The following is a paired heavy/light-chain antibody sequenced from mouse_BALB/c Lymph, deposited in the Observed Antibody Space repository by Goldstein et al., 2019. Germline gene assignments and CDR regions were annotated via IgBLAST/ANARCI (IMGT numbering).Light chain of an antibody. Sequence: DIQMTQTTSSLSASLGDRVTISCRASQDISYHLNWYQQKPDGSVKLLIYYTSRLHSGVPSRFSGSGSGTDYSLTIHNLEQEDIATYFCQQGNTLPRTFGGGTKLEIK. CDR2: YTS. CDR3: QQGNTLPRT. V-gene: IGKV10-96*01. CDR1: QDISYH. J-gene: IGKJ1*01.
Heavy chain of an antibody. D-gene: IGHD2-10*01. V-gene: IGHV1-9*01. CDR3: IRDLLLAY. CDR1: GYTLSSYW. Sequence: QVQLQQSAAELMKPGASVKISCKAIGYTLSSYWIEWVKQRPGHGLEWIGRILPGSGSFDYNEKFKGKATFTTDISSNTAYMQLSSLTSDDSAVYYCIRDLLLAYWGQGTLVTVSA. CDR2: ILPGSGSF. J-gene: IGHJ3*01.